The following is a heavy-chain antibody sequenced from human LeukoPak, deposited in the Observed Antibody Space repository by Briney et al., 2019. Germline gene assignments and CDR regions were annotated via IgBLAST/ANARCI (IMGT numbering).Heavy chain of an antibody. J-gene: IGHJ6*02. Sequence: ASVKASCKASGHTFSTYFLHWVRQAPGQGLEWMGIINPSGGNTSYAQKSQGRVTKTRETPTSRVYRERSSRRSGDRPGDDGARDDSLQWFGELSSRSRYNYGMDVWGQGTTVTVSS. CDR1: GHTFSTYF. D-gene: IGHD3-10*01. CDR3: ARDDSLQWFGELSSRSRYNYGMDV. CDR2: INPSGGNT. V-gene: IGHV1-46*01.